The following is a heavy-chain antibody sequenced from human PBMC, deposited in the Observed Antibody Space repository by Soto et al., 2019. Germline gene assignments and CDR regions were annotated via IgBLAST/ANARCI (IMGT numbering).Heavy chain of an antibody. J-gene: IGHJ4*02. D-gene: IGHD3-9*01. CDR3: GRLEGLATISYYFDY. CDR2: VYYSGST. V-gene: IGHV4-39*01. CDR1: GASMSSGTYY. Sequence: SETLSLTCTVSGASMSSGTYYWGWVRQPPGKGLEWIGSVYYSGSTYYNPSLESRVTISVDKSKNQFSLKLMSLSAADTAVYYCGRLEGLATISYYFDYWGQGALVTVSS.